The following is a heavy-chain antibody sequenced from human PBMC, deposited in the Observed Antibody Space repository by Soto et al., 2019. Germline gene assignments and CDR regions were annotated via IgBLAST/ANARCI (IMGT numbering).Heavy chain of an antibody. CDR1: GFTFSYYR. D-gene: IGHD3-22*01. V-gene: IGHV3-48*02. CDR3: VTDLSVGVINGPFDY. CDR2: INSGSFTI. Sequence: EVQLVESGGGLVQPGGSLRLSCKASGFTFSYYRLNWVRQGPGKGLEWVVHINSGSFTINYADAVRSRFTISRDDAKDTLYLQMNSLRDNHTAIYYGVTDLSVGVINGPFDYWGQGTLVTVSS. J-gene: IGHJ4*02.